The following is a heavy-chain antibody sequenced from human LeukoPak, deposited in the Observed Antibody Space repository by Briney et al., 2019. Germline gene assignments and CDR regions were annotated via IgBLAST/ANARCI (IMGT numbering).Heavy chain of an antibody. CDR2: FSSTTSNT. CDR3: AKLTLYYYYDSSGYYSGNDAFDI. Sequence: GGSLRLSCVASGFTFSNYGMNWVRQAPGKGLEWISYFSSTTSNTFYADSVKGRFTISRDNAKNSLFLQMNNLRAEDTAVYHCAKLTLYYYYDSSGYYSGNDAFDIWGQGTMVTVSS. CDR1: GFTFSNYG. J-gene: IGHJ3*02. D-gene: IGHD3-22*01. V-gene: IGHV3-48*01.